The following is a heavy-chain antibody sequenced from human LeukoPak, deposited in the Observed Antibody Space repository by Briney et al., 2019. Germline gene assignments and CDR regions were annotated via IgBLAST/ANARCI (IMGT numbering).Heavy chain of an antibody. J-gene: IGHJ6*03. V-gene: IGHV3-23*01. CDR2: ISGSGGST. Sequence: GSLRLSCAASGFTFSSYAMSLVRQAPGKGLEWVSAISGSGGSTYYADSVKGRLTISRDNSKNTLYLQMISLIAEDTAVYYCAKGSRGSGGYYYYYMDVWGKGTTVTVSS. CDR1: GFTFSSYA. CDR3: AKGSRGSGGYYYYYMDV. D-gene: IGHD3-10*01.